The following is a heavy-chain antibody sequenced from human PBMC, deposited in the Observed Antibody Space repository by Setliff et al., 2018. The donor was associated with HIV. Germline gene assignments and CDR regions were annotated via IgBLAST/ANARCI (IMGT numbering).Heavy chain of an antibody. CDR2: IYYSGST. D-gene: IGHD4-4*01. Sequence: SETLSLTCTVSGGSITTDPYFWGWIRQPPGKGLEWIGNIYYSGSTYYNPSLKSRVTISLDTSKNQFSLKLTSVTAADTAVYFCARVRRDGNSFDDWGQGTLVTVSS. CDR1: GGSITTDPYF. V-gene: IGHV4-39*01. CDR3: ARVRRDGNSFDD. J-gene: IGHJ4*02.